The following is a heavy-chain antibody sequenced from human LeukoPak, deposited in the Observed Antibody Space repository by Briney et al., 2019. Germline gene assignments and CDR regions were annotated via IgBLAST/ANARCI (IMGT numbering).Heavy chain of an antibody. D-gene: IGHD3-10*01. Sequence: GGSLRLSCAASGFMFSTYAMPWVRQAPGKGLEYVSGISSSGDSIYYAKSVKGRFNISRDNSKNTLYLQMGSLRAEDTAVYYCARAEQGSGSYSTWGQGTLVTVSS. CDR3: ARAEQGSGSYST. CDR1: GFMFSTYA. J-gene: IGHJ5*02. V-gene: IGHV3-64*01. CDR2: ISSSGDSI.